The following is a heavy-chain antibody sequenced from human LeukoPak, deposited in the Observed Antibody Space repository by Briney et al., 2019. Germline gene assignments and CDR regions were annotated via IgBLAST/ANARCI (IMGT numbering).Heavy chain of an antibody. CDR2: ISAYNGNT. D-gene: IGHD3-16*02. CDR1: GYTFTSYG. Sequence: ASVKVSCKASGYTFTSYGISWVRQAPGQGLEWMGWISAYNGNTNYAQKLQGRVTMTTDISTSTAYMELRSLRSDDTAVYYCARDPMITFGGVIASGAFDIWGQGTMVTVSS. J-gene: IGHJ3*02. V-gene: IGHV1-18*04. CDR3: ARDPMITFGGVIASGAFDI.